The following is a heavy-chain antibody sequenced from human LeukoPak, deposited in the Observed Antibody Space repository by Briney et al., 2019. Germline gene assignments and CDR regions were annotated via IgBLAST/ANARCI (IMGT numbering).Heavy chain of an antibody. J-gene: IGHJ4*02. V-gene: IGHV1-2*02. CDR1: GYTFTSYY. CDR2: IDPNSGGT. CDR3: ARDREWLHEY. Sequence: ASVKVSCKASGYTFTSYYIHWVRQAPGQGLEWMGWIDPNSGGTNYIQKFQGRVTITRDTSISTVYMELSRLRSDDTAVYYCARDREWLHEYWGQGTLVTVSS. D-gene: IGHD5-12*01.